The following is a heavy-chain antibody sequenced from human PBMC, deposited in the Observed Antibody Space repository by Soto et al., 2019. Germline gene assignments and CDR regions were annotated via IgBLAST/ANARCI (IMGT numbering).Heavy chain of an antibody. CDR1: GFTFDDYA. V-gene: IGHV3-9*01. Sequence: FLRLSCAASGFTFDDYAMHWVRQAPGKGLEWVSGISWNSGSIGYADSVKGRFTISRDNAKNSLYLQMNSLRAEDTALYYCAKARVRGVIWAAWFDPWGQGTLVTVSS. D-gene: IGHD3-10*01. J-gene: IGHJ5*02. CDR3: AKARVRGVIWAAWFDP. CDR2: ISWNSGSI.